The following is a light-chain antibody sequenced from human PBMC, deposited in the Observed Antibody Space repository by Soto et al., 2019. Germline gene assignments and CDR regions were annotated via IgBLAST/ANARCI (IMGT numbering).Light chain of an antibody. Sequence: EFVLTQSPGTLSLSPGERATLSCRASQSVSNNYLAWYQQKPGQAPGLLIFGSSDRATGIPDRFSGSGSGTDFTLTISRLEPEDFAVYYCQQYGNSPPYTFGQGTKLEIK. CDR1: QSVSNNY. CDR2: GSS. J-gene: IGKJ2*01. V-gene: IGKV3-20*01. CDR3: QQYGNSPPYT.